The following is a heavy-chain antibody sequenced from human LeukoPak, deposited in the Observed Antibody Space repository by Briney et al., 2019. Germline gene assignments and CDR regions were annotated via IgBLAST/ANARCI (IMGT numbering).Heavy chain of an antibody. Sequence: GGSLRLSCAASGFTFSEYWMHWVRQAPGKGLVWVSRIRTDGDTSYADSVRGRFTISRDNSKNTLYLQMNSLRAEDTAVYYCARDARVGDPFDYWGQGTLVAVSS. CDR3: ARDARVGDPFDY. CDR1: GFTFSEYW. D-gene: IGHD4-17*01. CDR2: IRTDGDT. V-gene: IGHV3-74*01. J-gene: IGHJ4*02.